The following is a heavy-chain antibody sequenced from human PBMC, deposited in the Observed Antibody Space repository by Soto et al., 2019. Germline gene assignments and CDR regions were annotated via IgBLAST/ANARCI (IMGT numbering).Heavy chain of an antibody. CDR1: GGTLSSYA. Sequence: SVKVSCKASGGTLSSYAISWVRQAPGQGLEWMGGIIPIFGTANYAQKFQGRVTITADESTSTAYMELSSLRSEDTAVYYCASTRGVIIPYYFDYWGQGTLVTVSS. J-gene: IGHJ4*02. V-gene: IGHV1-69*13. CDR2: IIPIFGTA. CDR3: ASTRGVIIPYYFDY. D-gene: IGHD3-10*01.